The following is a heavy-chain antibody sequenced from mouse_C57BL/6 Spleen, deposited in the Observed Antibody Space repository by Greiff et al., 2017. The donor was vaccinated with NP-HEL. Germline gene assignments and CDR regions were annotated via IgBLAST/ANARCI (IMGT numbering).Heavy chain of an antibody. CDR2: ISSGGSYT. D-gene: IGHD3-2*02. Sequence: EVHLVESGGDLVKPGGSLKLSCAASGFTFSSYGMSWVRQTPDKRLEWVATISSGGSYTYYPDSVKGRFTISRDNAKNTLYLQMSSLKSEDTAMDYCARHERSSGYVAWFAYWGQGTLVTVSA. CDR1: GFTFSSYG. J-gene: IGHJ3*01. CDR3: ARHERSSGYVAWFAY. V-gene: IGHV5-6*01.